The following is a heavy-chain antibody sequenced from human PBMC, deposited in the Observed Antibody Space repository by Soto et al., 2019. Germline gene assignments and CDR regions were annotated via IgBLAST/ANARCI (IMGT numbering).Heavy chain of an antibody. CDR3: ARHRQSGVWFDP. Sequence: QLQLQESGPGLVKPSETLSLTCTVSGGSISSSSYYWGWIRQPPGKGLEWIGSIYYSGSTYYNPSLKSRVTISVDTSKNQFSLKLSSVTAADTAVYYCARHRQSGVWFDPWGQGTLVTVSS. V-gene: IGHV4-39*01. J-gene: IGHJ5*02. CDR2: IYYSGST. CDR1: GGSISSSSYY. D-gene: IGHD3-10*01.